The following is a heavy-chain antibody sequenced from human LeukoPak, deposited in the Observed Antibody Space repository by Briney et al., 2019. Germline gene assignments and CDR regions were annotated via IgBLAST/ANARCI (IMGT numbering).Heavy chain of an antibody. CDR3: ASSADPDVTMVRGVTHSSHLDY. CDR2: INHSGST. Sequence: SETLSLTCAVYGGSFSGYYWSWIRQPPGKGLEWIGEINHSGSTNYNPSLKSRVTISVDTSKNQFSLKLSSVTAADTAVYYCASSADPDVTMVRGVTHSSHLDYWGQGTLVTVSS. V-gene: IGHV4-34*01. D-gene: IGHD3-10*01. CDR1: GGSFSGYY. J-gene: IGHJ4*02.